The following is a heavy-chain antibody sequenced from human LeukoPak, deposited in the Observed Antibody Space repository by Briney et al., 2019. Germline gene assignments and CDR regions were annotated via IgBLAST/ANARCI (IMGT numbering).Heavy chain of an antibody. J-gene: IGHJ4*02. CDR1: GYSISSGYY. D-gene: IGHD1-14*01. Sequence: SETLSLTCTVSGYSISSGYYWGWIRQPPGKWLEWIGEINHSGSTNYNPSLKSRVTISVDTSKNQFSLKLSSVTAADTAVYYCARDHNPLMRYFDYWGQGTLVTVSS. CDR2: INHSGST. V-gene: IGHV4-38-2*02. CDR3: ARDHNPLMRYFDY.